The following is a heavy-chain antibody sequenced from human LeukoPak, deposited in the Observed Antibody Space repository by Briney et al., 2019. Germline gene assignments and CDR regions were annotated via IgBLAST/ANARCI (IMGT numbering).Heavy chain of an antibody. D-gene: IGHD4-17*01. Sequence: LPGGSLRLPCAASGFTFSSYGMHWVRQAPGKGLEWVALIWYDGSKKFYTDTVKGRFTISRDNSKNTLYLQMNSLRAEDTAVYYCARDEAVMTTDLSDAFDIWGQGTMVTVSS. CDR3: ARDEAVMTTDLSDAFDI. CDR2: IWYDGSKK. J-gene: IGHJ3*02. V-gene: IGHV3-33*01. CDR1: GFTFSSYG.